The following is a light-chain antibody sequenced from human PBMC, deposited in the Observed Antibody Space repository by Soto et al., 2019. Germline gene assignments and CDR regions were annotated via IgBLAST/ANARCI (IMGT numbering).Light chain of an antibody. CDR2: AAS. V-gene: IGKV1-8*01. Sequence: AIRMTQSPSSLSASTGDRVTITCRASQGISSYLAWYQQKPGKAPKLLIYAASTLQSGIPSRFSGSGSGTDFTLTISRLQSEDFATYNCHQYYSYPRTFGQGTKVEIK. CDR1: QGISSY. J-gene: IGKJ1*01. CDR3: HQYYSYPRT.